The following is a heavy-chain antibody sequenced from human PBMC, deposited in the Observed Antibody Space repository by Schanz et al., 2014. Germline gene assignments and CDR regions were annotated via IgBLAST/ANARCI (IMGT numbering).Heavy chain of an antibody. CDR2: INGDGSRT. J-gene: IGHJ3*02. CDR3: AKGRFGELSAFDI. V-gene: IGHV3-74*01. D-gene: IGHD3-10*01. Sequence: EVQLLESGGGLVQPGGSLRLSCGSSGFTFSPYWMHWVRQAPGKGLVWVSRINGDGSRTAYADSVKGRFTISRDNAKNTLYLQMNSLRAEDTAVYYCAKGRFGELSAFDIWGQGTMVTVSS. CDR1: GFTFSPYW.